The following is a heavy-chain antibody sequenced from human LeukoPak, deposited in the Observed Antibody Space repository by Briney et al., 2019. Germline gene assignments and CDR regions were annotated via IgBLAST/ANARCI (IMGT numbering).Heavy chain of an antibody. V-gene: IGHV3-15*01. D-gene: IGHD3-3*02. CDR1: GFTFNKPW. CDR2: ITREVDGGTT. Sequence: GGSLRLSCAASGFTFNKPWMTWVRQAPGKGQEWVGRITREVDGGTTDYAAAVKGRFTISRDDSKNTLYLQMNSLKTEDTAVYYCTTDSEDVLVKSIGVYYFDYWGQGTVVTVSS. CDR3: TTDSEDVLVKSIGVYYFDY. J-gene: IGHJ4*02.